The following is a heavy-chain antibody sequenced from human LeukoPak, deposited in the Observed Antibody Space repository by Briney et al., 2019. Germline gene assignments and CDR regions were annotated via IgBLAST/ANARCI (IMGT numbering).Heavy chain of an antibody. CDR1: GYTLTDYY. V-gene: IGHV1-2*02. CDR2: INPNSGDT. D-gene: IGHD1-26*01. Sequence: ASVKVSCKASGYTLTDYYMHWVRQAPGQGLEWMGWINPNSGDTNYAQKFQGRVTMTRDTSISTAYMELSRLTSDDTAVYYCARDRRGSYFPDFWGQGTLVTVSS. J-gene: IGHJ4*02. CDR3: ARDRRGSYFPDF.